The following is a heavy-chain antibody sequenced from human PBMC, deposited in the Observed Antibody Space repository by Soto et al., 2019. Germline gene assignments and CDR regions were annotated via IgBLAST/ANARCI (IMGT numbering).Heavy chain of an antibody. J-gene: IGHJ5*02. D-gene: IGHD3-10*01. Sequence: QVQLQESGPGLVKPSQTLSLTCTVSGGSFSSGDYYWSWIRQPPGKGLEWIGCTYYSGSTYYNPSLKSRVTISVDKSKNQFSLKLSSVPAADTAVYYCARGVTMVRGVIIPWFDPWGQGTLVTVSS. CDR2: TYYSGST. V-gene: IGHV4-30-4*01. CDR1: GGSFSSGDYY. CDR3: ARGVTMVRGVIIPWFDP.